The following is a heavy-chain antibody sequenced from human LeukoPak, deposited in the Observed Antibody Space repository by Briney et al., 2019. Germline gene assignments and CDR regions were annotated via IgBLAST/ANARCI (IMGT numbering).Heavy chain of an antibody. V-gene: IGHV4-59*01. J-gene: IGHJ6*02. CDR2: IYYSGST. Sequence: PSETLSLTCTVSGGSISSYYWSWIRQPPGNGLEWIGYIYYSGSTNYNPSLKSRVTISIDTSKNQFSLKLSSVTAADTAVYYCARVPKGRYCSSTSCYTQGIGAYYYGMDVWGQGTTVTVSS. D-gene: IGHD2-2*02. CDR3: ARVPKGRYCSSTSCYTQGIGAYYYGMDV. CDR1: GGSISSYY.